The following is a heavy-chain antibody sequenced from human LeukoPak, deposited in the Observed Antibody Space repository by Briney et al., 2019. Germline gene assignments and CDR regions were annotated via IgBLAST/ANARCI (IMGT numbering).Heavy chain of an antibody. D-gene: IGHD5-18*01. V-gene: IGHV3-33*01. J-gene: IGHJ4*02. CDR1: GFTFSSYG. CDR2: IWYDGSHE. CDR3: ARARGYDYVSYYFDS. Sequence: PGGSLRLSCAASGFTFSSYGMHWVRQAPGKGLEWLAVIWYDGSHEYYADSVRGRFTISRDNSRNTVSLQMNSLRAEDTAVYFCARARGYDYVSYYFDSWGQGTLVTVSS.